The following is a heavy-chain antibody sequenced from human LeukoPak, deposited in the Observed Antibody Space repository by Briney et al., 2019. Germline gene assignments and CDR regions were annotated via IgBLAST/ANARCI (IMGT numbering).Heavy chain of an antibody. CDR2: ISGSGGST. CDR3: AKDPHSSRPYNWFDP. D-gene: IGHD6-13*01. V-gene: IGHV3-23*01. Sequence: GSLRLSCAASGFTFSSYAMSWVRQAPGKGLERVSAISGSGGSTYYADSVKGRFTISRDNSKNTLYLQMNSLRAEDTAVYYCAKDPHSSRPYNWFDPWGQGTLVTVSS. J-gene: IGHJ5*02. CDR1: GFTFSSYA.